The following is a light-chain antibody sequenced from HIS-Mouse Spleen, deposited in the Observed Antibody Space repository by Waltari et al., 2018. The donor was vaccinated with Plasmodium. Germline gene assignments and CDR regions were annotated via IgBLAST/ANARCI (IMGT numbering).Light chain of an antibody. CDR2: DVS. J-gene: IGLJ3*02. Sequence: QSALPPPPSGSGSPGPAATISYTDTSRDVCGYHYHSWYQQHPGKAPKLMIYDVSKRPSGVPDRFSGSKSGNTASLTISGLQAEDEADYYCCSYAGSYTWVFGGGTKLTVL. V-gene: IGLV2-11*01. CDR3: CSYAGSYTWV. CDR1: SRDVCGYHY.